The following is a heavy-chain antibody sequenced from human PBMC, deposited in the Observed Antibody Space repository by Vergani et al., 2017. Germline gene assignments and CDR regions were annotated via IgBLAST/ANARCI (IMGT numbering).Heavy chain of an antibody. CDR1: GFTFSSYS. D-gene: IGHD1-26*01. J-gene: IGHJ4*02. CDR2: IWYDGSNK. CDR3: ARERGPFSEWELLGFDY. Sequence: VQLVESGGGLVKPGGSLRLSCAASGFTFSSYSMNWVRQAPGKGLEWVAVIWYDGSNKYYADSVKGRFTISRDNSKNTLYLQMNSLRAEDTAVYYCARERGPFSEWELLGFDYWGQGTLVTVSS. V-gene: IGHV3-33*08.